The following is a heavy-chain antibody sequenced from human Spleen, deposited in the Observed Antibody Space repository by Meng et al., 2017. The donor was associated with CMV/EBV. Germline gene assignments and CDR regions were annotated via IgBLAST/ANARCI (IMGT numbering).Heavy chain of an antibody. Sequence: GESLKISCAASGFMFSNSWMNWFRQAPGKGLEWVANIKNDGSEIYYVDSVKGRFTISRDNAKNSLFLQMSSLRAEDTAVYYCARGLVTWSGYYYYYYGMDVWGQGTTVTVSS. CDR1: GFMFSNSW. D-gene: IGHD3-3*01. V-gene: IGHV3-7*03. CDR2: IKNDGSEI. CDR3: ARGLVTWSGYYYYYYGMDV. J-gene: IGHJ6*02.